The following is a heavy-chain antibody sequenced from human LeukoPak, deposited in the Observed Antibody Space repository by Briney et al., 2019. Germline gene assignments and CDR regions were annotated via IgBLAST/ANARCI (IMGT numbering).Heavy chain of an antibody. CDR3: ARVWRGHTLDY. J-gene: IGHJ4*02. CDR2: INRSGST. V-gene: IGHV4-34*01. CDR1: GGSFSGYY. D-gene: IGHD3-10*01. Sequence: SETLSLTCAVYGGSFSGYYWSWIRQPPGKGLEWIGEINRSGSTNYNPSLKSRVPISVDTSKNQFSLKLSSVTAADTAVYYCARVWRGHTLDYWGQGTLVTVSS.